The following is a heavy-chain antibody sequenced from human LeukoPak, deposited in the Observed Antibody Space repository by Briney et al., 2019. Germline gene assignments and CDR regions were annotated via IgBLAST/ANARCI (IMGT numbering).Heavy chain of an antibody. CDR3: ASSSIAVAGTLEY. CDR2: IYHSGST. Sequence: SETLSLTCTVSGGSISSSNWWSWVRQPPGKGLEWIGEIYHSGSTNYNPSVTSRVTISADKSKNQFSLKLSSVTAADTAVYYCASSSIAVAGTLEYWGQGTLVTVSS. V-gene: IGHV4-4*02. J-gene: IGHJ4*02. CDR1: GGSISSSNW. D-gene: IGHD6-19*01.